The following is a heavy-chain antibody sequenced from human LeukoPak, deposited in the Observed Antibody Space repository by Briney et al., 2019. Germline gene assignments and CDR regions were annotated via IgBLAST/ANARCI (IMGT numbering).Heavy chain of an antibody. CDR3: ARYYYDSSGSFDY. CDR1: GDPISSYF. D-gene: IGHD3-22*01. CDR2: ISNSGST. V-gene: IGHV4-59*08. Sequence: SETLSLTCTVSGDPISSYFWSWIRQPPGKGLEWIGYISNSGSTNYNPSLKGRVTISADTSKNQFSLKLSSVTAADTAIYYCARYYYDSSGSFDYWGQGTLVTVSS. J-gene: IGHJ4*02.